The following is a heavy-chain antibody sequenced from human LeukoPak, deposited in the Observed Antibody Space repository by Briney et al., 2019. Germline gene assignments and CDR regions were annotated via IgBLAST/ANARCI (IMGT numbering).Heavy chain of an antibody. V-gene: IGHV4-39*07. CDR3: ARDFGGGSCRD. J-gene: IGHJ4*02. Sequence: SETLSLTCTVSGGSISSSSYYWGWIRQPPGKGLEWIGSIYYSGSTYYNPSLKSRVTISVDTSKNQFSLKLSSVTAADTAVYYCARDFGGGSCRDWGQGTLVTVSS. D-gene: IGHD2-15*01. CDR2: IYYSGST. CDR1: GGSISSSSYY.